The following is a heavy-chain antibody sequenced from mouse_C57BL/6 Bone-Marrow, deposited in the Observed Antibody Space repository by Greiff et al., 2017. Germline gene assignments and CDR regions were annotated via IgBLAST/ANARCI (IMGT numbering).Heavy chain of an antibody. Sequence: EVKVVESGGGLVKPGGSLKLSCAASGFTFSDYGMHWVRQAPEKGLEWVAYISSGSSTIYYADTVKGRFTISRDNAKNTLFLQMTSLRSEDTAMYYCATHYYGSSPRAMDYWGQGTSVTVSS. V-gene: IGHV5-17*01. J-gene: IGHJ4*01. CDR2: ISSGSSTI. D-gene: IGHD1-1*01. CDR1: GFTFSDYG. CDR3: ATHYYGSSPRAMDY.